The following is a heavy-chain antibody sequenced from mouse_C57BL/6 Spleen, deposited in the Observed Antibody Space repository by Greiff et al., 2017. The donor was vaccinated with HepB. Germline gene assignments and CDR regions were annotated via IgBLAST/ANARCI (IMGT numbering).Heavy chain of an antibody. Sequence: EVQLQQSGPELVKPGASVKISCKASGYSFTGYYMNWVKQSPEKSLEWIGEINPSTGGTTYNQKFKAKATLTVDKSSSTAYMQLKSLTSEESAVYSCARTTGYFDYWGQGTTLTVSS. CDR2: INPSTGGT. J-gene: IGHJ2*01. D-gene: IGHD1-1*01. CDR1: GYSFTGYY. V-gene: IGHV1-42*01. CDR3: ARTTGYFDY.